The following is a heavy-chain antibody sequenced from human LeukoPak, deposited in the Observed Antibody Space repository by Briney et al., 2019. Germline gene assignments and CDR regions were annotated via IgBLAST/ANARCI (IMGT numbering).Heavy chain of an antibody. J-gene: IGHJ4*02. D-gene: IGHD6-6*01. CDR1: GFIFSDYY. CDR3: ASGSSSVGY. Sequence: GGSLRLSCAASGFIFSDYYMSWLRQTPGKGLEWISYISYTYSDIYYADSVRGRFTISRDNAKNSLYLQMNNLRAEDTAVYYCASGSSSVGYWGQGTRVTVSS. V-gene: IGHV3-11*01. CDR2: ISYTYSDI.